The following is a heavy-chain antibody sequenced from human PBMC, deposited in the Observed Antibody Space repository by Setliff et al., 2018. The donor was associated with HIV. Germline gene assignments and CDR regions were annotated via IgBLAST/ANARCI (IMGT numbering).Heavy chain of an antibody. CDR2: ISGSGSTT. D-gene: IGHD3-22*01. V-gene: IGHV3-23*01. J-gene: IGHJ3*02. Sequence: GSLRLSCTASGFAFESYAMHWVRQAPGKGLQWVSSISGSGSTTNYADSVKGRFTISRDNSKSTLYLQMNSLRDGDTALYYCAKGHYSSGDSKQNGFDMWGQGTMVTVSS. CDR3: AKGHYSSGDSKQNGFDM. CDR1: GFAFESYA.